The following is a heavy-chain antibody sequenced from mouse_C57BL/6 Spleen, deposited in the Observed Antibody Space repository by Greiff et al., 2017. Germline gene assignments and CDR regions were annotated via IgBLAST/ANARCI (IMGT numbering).Heavy chain of an antibody. CDR3: TRDRTGTSWFAY. CDR1: GFTFSSYA. J-gene: IGHJ3*01. Sequence: EVMLVESGEGLVKPGGSLKLSCAASGFTFSSYAMSWVRQTPEKRLEWVAYFSRGGDYIYYADTVKGRFTISRDNARNTLYLQMSSLKSEDTAMYYCTRDRTGTSWFAYWGQGTLVTVSA. CDR2: FSRGGDYI. V-gene: IGHV5-9-1*02. D-gene: IGHD4-1*01.